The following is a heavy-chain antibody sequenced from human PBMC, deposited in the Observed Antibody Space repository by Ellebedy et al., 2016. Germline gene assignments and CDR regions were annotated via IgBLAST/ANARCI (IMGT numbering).Heavy chain of an antibody. D-gene: IGHD5-12*01. J-gene: IGHJ4*02. CDR2: IIPILGIA. Sequence: ASVKVSCKASGGTFSSYAISWVRQAPGQGLEWMGRIIPILGIANYAQKFQGRVTITADKSTSTAYMELSSLRSDDTAVYYCAREGLRSVGNDYWGQGTLVTVSS. CDR3: AREGLRSVGNDY. CDR1: GGTFSSYA. V-gene: IGHV1-69*04.